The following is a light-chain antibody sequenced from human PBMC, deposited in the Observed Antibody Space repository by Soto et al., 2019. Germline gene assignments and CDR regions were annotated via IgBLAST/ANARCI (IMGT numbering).Light chain of an antibody. J-gene: IGKJ5*01. Sequence: DIQMTQSPSSVSASVGDRVTITCRASQGISSWLAWYQQKPGKAPNLLIYVASSLQSEVPSRFSGSGSGTDFTLTITSLQPEDFATYYCQQSYGTPITFGQGTRLEN. CDR3: QQSYGTPIT. CDR1: QGISSW. V-gene: IGKV1-12*01. CDR2: VAS.